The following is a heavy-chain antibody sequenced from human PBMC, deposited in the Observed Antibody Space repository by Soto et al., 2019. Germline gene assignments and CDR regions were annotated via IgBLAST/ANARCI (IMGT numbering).Heavy chain of an antibody. V-gene: IGHV4-59*01. CDR3: ARGGWSSTSCYPPYYYYGMDV. CDR1: GGSISSYY. Sequence: PSATLSLTCTVSGGSISSYYWSWIRQPPGKGLEWIGYIYYSASTNYNPSLKSRVTISVDTSKNKFSLKLSSVTAADTAVYYCARGGWSSTSCYPPYYYYGMDVWGQGTTVTVSS. D-gene: IGHD2-2*01. J-gene: IGHJ6*02. CDR2: IYYSAST.